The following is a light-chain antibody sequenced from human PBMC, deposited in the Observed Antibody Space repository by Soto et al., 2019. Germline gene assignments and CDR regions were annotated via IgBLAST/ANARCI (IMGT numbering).Light chain of an antibody. Sequence: IVLTQSPGTLSLSPGDRATLSCRASQSVGTLYLASYQQKPGQAPRLLISGTSTRATGIPDRFSGSASGTDFTLTISKLEPEDFAVYYCQHRATWPPSVTFGGGTRV. CDR1: QSVGTLY. CDR2: GTS. J-gene: IGKJ4*01. CDR3: QHRATWPPSVT. V-gene: IGKV3D-20*02.